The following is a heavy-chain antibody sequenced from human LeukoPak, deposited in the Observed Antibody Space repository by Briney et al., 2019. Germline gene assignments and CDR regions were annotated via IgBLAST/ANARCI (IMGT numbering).Heavy chain of an antibody. D-gene: IGHD2-15*01. Sequence: GGSPRLSCAASGFTFSSYAMSWGRQAPGKGLEWVSAISGSGGSTYYADSVKGRFTISRDNSKNTLYLQMNSLRAEDTAVYYCARKQQVLPGSDAFDIWGQGTMVTVSS. CDR2: ISGSGGST. J-gene: IGHJ3*02. CDR1: GFTFSSYA. CDR3: ARKQQVLPGSDAFDI. V-gene: IGHV3-23*01.